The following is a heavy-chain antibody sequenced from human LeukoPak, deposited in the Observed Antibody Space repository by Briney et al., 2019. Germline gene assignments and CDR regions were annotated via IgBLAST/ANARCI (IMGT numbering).Heavy chain of an antibody. CDR2: ISAYNGNT. J-gene: IGHJ4*02. V-gene: IGHV1-18*04. CDR3: ARVVYQRKYCTNGVCYGYFDY. Sequence: ASVKVSCKASGYTFTGYYMHWVRQAPGQGLEWMGWISAYNGNTNYAQKLQGRVTMTTDTSTSTAYMELRSLRSDDTAAYYCARVVYQRKYCTNGVCYGYFDYWGQGTLVTVSS. D-gene: IGHD2-8*01. CDR1: GYTFTGYY.